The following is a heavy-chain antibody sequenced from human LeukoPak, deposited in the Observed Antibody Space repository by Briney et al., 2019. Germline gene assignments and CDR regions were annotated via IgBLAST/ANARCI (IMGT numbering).Heavy chain of an antibody. CDR3: ARDMLRGNYYYYGMDV. D-gene: IGHD3-10*01. V-gene: IGHV1-46*01. J-gene: IGHJ6*02. CDR2: INPSGGST. CDR1: GYTFTSCY. Sequence: ASVKVSCKASGYTFTSCYMHWVRQAPGQGLEWMGIINPSGGSTSYAQKFQGRVTMTRDTSTSTVYMELSSLRSEDTAVYYCARDMLRGNYYYYGMDVWGQGTTVTVSS.